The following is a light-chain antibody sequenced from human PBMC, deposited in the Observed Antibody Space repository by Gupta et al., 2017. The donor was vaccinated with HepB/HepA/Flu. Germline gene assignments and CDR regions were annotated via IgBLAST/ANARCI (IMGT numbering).Light chain of an antibody. CDR2: QDS. CDR3: QAWDRSTEVV. V-gene: IGLV3-1*01. CDR1: KLGDKY. Sequence: SYELTQPPSVSVSPGQTASITCSGDKLGDKYACWYQQKPGQSPGLVIYQDSKRPSGIPERFSGSNTGNTATLTISGTQAMDEADYYCQAWDRSTEVVFGGGTKLTVL. J-gene: IGLJ2*01.